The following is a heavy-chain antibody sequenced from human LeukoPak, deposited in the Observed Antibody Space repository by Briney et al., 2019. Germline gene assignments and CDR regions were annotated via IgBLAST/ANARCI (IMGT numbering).Heavy chain of an antibody. CDR1: GGSISSYY. J-gene: IGHJ5*02. D-gene: IGHD3-3*02. Sequence: SETLSLTCTVSGGSISSYYWNWIRQPPGKGLEWIGYIYYSGSTNYNPSLKSRVTISVDTSKNQFSLKLSSVTAADTAVYYCARGHISRGKGFRYGNWFDPWGQGTLVTVSS. CDR3: ARGHISRGKGFRYGNWFDP. V-gene: IGHV4-59*01. CDR2: IYYSGST.